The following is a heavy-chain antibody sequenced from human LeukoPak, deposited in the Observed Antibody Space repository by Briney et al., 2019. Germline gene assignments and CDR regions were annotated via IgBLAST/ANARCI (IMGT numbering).Heavy chain of an antibody. D-gene: IGHD4-17*01. V-gene: IGHV4-39*07. CDR1: VGSIRSSSYY. Sequence: SETLSLTCTVSVGSIRSSSYYWGWIRQPPGKGLEWNGSIYYSGSTYYNPPLKSRVTISVDTSKNQFSLKLSSVTAADTAVYYCARDRPIYGDPTGFDPWGQGTLVTVSS. J-gene: IGHJ5*02. CDR3: ARDRPIYGDPTGFDP. CDR2: IYYSGST.